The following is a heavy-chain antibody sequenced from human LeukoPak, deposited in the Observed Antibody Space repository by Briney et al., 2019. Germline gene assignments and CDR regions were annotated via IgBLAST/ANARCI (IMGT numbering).Heavy chain of an antibody. CDR3: ARNLAVAGKTSSKPFDY. Sequence: GESLKISCKGSGYSFTSYWIGWVRQMPGKGLEWMGIIYPGDSDTRYSPSSQGQVTISADKSISTAYLQWSSLKASDTAMYYCARNLAVAGKTSSKPFDYWGQGTLVTVSS. V-gene: IGHV5-51*01. CDR1: GYSFTSYW. CDR2: IYPGDSDT. D-gene: IGHD6-19*01. J-gene: IGHJ4*02.